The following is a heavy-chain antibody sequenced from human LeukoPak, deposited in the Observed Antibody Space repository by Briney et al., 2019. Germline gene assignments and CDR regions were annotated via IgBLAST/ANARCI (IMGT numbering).Heavy chain of an antibody. J-gene: IGHJ4*02. CDR1: GFTFSSYA. CDR3: AARWGLQNIDY. V-gene: IGHV3-23*01. D-gene: IGHD4-23*01. Sequence: GGSLRLSCAVSGFTFSSYAMSWVRQAPGKGLEWVSAISGSGGSTYYADSVKGRFTISRDNSKNTLYLQMNSLRAEDTAVYYCAARWGLQNIDYWGQGTLVTVSS. CDR2: ISGSGGST.